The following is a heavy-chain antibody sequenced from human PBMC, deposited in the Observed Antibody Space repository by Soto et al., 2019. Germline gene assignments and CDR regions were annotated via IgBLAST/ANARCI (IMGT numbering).Heavy chain of an antibody. CDR3: AREVIVVVTAPAFDI. CDR2: ISGSGGST. J-gene: IGHJ3*02. Sequence: GSRRLPWAAAGGKSGSYGGRWVSQAPGKGLEWVSAISGSGGSTYYADSVKGRFTISRDNSKNTLYLQMNSLRAEDTAVYYCAREVIVVVTAPAFDIWGQGTMVTVSS. CDR1: GGKSGSYG. V-gene: IGHV3-23*01. D-gene: IGHD2-21*02.